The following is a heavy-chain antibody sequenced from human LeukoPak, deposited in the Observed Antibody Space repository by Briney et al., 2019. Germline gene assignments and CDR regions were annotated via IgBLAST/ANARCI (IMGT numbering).Heavy chain of an antibody. CDR1: GYTFTDYY. V-gene: IGHV1-2*06. J-gene: IGHJ4*02. CDR2: INPNSGDT. Sequence: ASVKVSCRASGYTFTDYYMHWVRQAPGQGLEWMGRINPNSGDTGYAQKFQGRVTMTRDTSISTAYMELSRLRSDDTAVYYCARSNSWPTDFWGQGTLVTVSS. D-gene: IGHD6-13*01. CDR3: ARSNSWPTDF.